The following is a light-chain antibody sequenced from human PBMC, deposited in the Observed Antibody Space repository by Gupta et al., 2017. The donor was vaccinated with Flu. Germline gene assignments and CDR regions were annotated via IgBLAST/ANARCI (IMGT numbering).Light chain of an antibody. CDR3: AAWDDSRSLWV. J-gene: IGLJ3*02. Sequence: AICTSGTSTNIGINDVYCYPLLPGPAPNLLIFTDYQRPSGVPDRFSCSKSGTAASLAISGLGSEDEGDDDCAAWDDSRSLWVFGGGTKLTVL. CDR1: STNIGIND. CDR2: TDY. V-gene: IGLV1-47*01.